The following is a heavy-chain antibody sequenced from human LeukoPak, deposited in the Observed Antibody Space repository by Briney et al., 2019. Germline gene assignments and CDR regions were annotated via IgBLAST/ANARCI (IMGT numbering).Heavy chain of an antibody. V-gene: IGHV4-34*01. CDR1: GGSFSGYY. J-gene: IGHJ4*02. D-gene: IGHD3-22*01. CDR3: ARGTMNYYDSGGYAY. CDR2: INHSGST. Sequence: SETLSLTCAVYGGSFSGYYWSWIRQPPGKGLEWIGEINHSGSTNYNPSLKSRVTISVDTSKNQFSLKLSSVTAADTAVYYCARGTMNYYDSGGYAYWGQGTLVTVSS.